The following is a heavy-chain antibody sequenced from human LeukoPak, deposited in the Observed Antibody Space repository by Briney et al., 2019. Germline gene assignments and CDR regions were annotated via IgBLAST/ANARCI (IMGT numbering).Heavy chain of an antibody. V-gene: IGHV3-30-3*01. J-gene: IGHJ4*02. CDR1: GFTFSSYA. Sequence: QTGGSLRLSCAASGFTFSSYAMHWVRQAPGKGLEWVAVISYDGSNKYYADSVKGRFTISRDNSKNTLYLQMNSLRAEDTAVYYCARPYDSSGYYYPDFDYGGQGTLVTVSS. CDR3: ARPYDSSGYYYPDFDY. D-gene: IGHD3-22*01. CDR2: ISYDGSNK.